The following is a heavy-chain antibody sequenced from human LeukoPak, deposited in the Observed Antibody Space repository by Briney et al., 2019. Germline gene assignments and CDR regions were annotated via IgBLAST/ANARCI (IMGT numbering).Heavy chain of an antibody. CDR2: IYHSGSA. CDR3: AIDPADGGVYYFDF. J-gene: IGHJ4*02. V-gene: IGHV4-38-2*02. D-gene: IGHD3-16*01. CDR1: GYSISSGYY. Sequence: PSETLSLTCAVSGYSISSGYYWGWIRQPPGKGLEWIGNIYHSGSAYYNPSLKSRVTISVDTSKSQFSLKLSSVTAADTAVYYCAIDPADGGVYYFDFWGQGALVTVSA.